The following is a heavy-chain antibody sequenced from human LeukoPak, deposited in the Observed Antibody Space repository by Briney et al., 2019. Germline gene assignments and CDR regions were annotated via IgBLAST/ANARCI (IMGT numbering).Heavy chain of an antibody. CDR1: GGSISSYY. Sequence: SETLSLTCTVSGGSISSYYWSWIRQPPGKGLEWIGYIYYSGSTNYNPSLKSRVTISVDTSKNQFSLKLSSVTAADAAVYYCARGGYYDSSGYYYYYYYMDVWGKGTTVTVSS. CDR3: ARGGYYDSSGYYYYYYYMDV. D-gene: IGHD3-22*01. CDR2: IYYSGST. V-gene: IGHV4-59*01. J-gene: IGHJ6*03.